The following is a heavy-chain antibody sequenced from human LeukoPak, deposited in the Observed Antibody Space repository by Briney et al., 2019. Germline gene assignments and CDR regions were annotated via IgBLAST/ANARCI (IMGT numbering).Heavy chain of an antibody. CDR2: ITNSGTAI. J-gene: IGHJ4*02. V-gene: IGHV3-11*04. CDR3: ARDGWIAARFVDY. D-gene: IGHD6-6*01. CDR1: GFTFSDYY. Sequence: GGSLRLSCAASGFTFSDYYMSWIRQAPGKGLEWVSSITNSGTAIYYADSVKGRFTISRDNAKNSLYLQMNSLGAGDTAVYYCARDGWIAARFVDYWGQGTLVTVSS.